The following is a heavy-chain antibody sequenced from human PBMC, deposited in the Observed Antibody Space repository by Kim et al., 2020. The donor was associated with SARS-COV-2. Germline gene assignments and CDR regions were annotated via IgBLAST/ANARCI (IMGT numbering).Heavy chain of an antibody. J-gene: IGHJ4*02. D-gene: IGHD5-12*01. CDR2: IYYSGST. CDR3: ARAEATTWGY. Sequence: SETLSLTCTVSGGSISSSSYYWGWIRQPPGKGLEWIGSIYYSGSTYYNPSLKSRVTISVDTSKNQFSLKLSSVTAADTAVYYCARAEATTWGYWGQGTLVTVSS. V-gene: IGHV4-39*01. CDR1: GGSISSSSYY.